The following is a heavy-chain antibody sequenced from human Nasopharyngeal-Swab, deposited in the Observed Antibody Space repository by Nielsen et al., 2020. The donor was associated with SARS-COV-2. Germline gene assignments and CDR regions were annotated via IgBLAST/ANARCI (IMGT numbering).Heavy chain of an antibody. V-gene: IGHV3-48*02. CDR2: ISSSSSTI. D-gene: IGHD3-3*01. J-gene: IGHJ4*02. CDR1: GFTFSSYS. Sequence: GESLKISCAASGFTFSSYSMNWARQAPGKGLEWVSYISSSSSTIYYADSVKGRFTISRDNAKNSLYLQMNSLRDEDTAVYYCARDAQDYDFWSGYYTAPYFDYWGQGTLVTVSS. CDR3: ARDAQDYDFWSGYYTAPYFDY.